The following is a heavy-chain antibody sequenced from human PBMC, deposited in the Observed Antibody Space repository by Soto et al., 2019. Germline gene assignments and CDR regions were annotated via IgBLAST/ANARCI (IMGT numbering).Heavy chain of an antibody. J-gene: IGHJ5*02. D-gene: IGHD6-13*01. Sequence: GESLKISCKVSGYSFTSYWIGWVRQMPGKGLEWMGIINPGDSDTRYRPPFQGQVTISVDKSISTAYLQWSSLKASDTAMYYCTIAASGTSWFDPWGQGTLVTVSS. V-gene: IGHV5-51*01. CDR1: GYSFTSYW. CDR3: TIAASGTSWFDP. CDR2: INPGDSDT.